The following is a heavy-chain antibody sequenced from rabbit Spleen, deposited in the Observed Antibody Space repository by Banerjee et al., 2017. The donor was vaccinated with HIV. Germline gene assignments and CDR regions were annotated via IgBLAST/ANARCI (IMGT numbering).Heavy chain of an antibody. CDR3: ARADYRGDWGAGL. D-gene: IGHD4-1*01. CDR1: GFSFSNGYV. J-gene: IGHJ3*01. CDR2: IGISSGNS. Sequence: QSLEESGGDLVKPGGTLTLTCTASGFSFSNGYVMCWVRQAPGKGLEWIACIGISSGNSFYATWAKGRFTISKTSSTTVTLQMTSLTAADTATYFCARADYRGDWGAGLWGQGPLVTVS. V-gene: IGHV1S40*01.